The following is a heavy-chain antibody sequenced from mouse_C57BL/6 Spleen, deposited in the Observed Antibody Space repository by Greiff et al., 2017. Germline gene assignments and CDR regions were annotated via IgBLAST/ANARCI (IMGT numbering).Heavy chain of an antibody. Sequence: VQRLEPGAELARPGASVKLSCKASGYTFTSYGIRWVKQRTGQGLEWIGEIYPRSGNTYYNEKFKGKATLTVDKSSSTAYMQLRSLTSEDSAIYFCARREVDEQLRVGFAYWGQGTTLTVSS. J-gene: IGHJ2*01. CDR2: IYPRSGNT. V-gene: IGHV1-81*01. CDR1: GYTFTSYG. CDR3: ARREVDEQLRVGFAY. D-gene: IGHD3-2*02.